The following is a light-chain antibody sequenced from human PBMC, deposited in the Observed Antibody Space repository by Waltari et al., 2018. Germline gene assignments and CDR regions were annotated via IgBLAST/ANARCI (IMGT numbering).Light chain of an antibody. CDR1: ASPKRY. J-gene: IGLJ3*02. Sequence: SYELTQPPSVSVSPGQTARITCHGHASPKRYLYWYQQKSGQAPVLVIIEDTRRPSRIPERFSAATSGTMATLTIRGAQVDDEADYYCYSVDTTSKGVFGGGTALTVL. V-gene: IGLV3-10*01. CDR2: EDT. CDR3: YSVDTTSKGV.